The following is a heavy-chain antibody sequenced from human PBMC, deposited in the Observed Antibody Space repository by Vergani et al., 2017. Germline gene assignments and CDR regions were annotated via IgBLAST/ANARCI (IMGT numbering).Heavy chain of an antibody. V-gene: IGHV4-59*01. CDR1: GCSISSYY. Sequence: QVQLQESGPGLVKPSETLSLTCTVSGCSISSYYWSWIRQPPGKGLEWIGYIYYSGSTNYNPSLKSRVTISVDTSKNQFSLKLSSVTAADTAVYYCAREAGRNYYGSENWFDPWGQGTLVTVSS. D-gene: IGHD3-10*01. J-gene: IGHJ5*02. CDR3: AREAGRNYYGSENWFDP. CDR2: IYYSGST.